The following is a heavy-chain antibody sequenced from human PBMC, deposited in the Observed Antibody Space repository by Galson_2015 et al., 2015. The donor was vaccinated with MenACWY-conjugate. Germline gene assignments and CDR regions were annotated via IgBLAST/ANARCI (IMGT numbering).Heavy chain of an antibody. J-gene: IGHJ6*02. CDR3: VRGFGVVTSDSFYYGWDV. V-gene: IGHV4-59*08. Sequence: ETLSLTCTVSGVSIRSFSWSWIRQPPGKGLEWIGYTYYGGRTNYSPPPQSRGTLSVNTSTNPFSLKLSSATAADTAVYYCVRGFGVVTSDSFYYGWDVWGQGTTVIVSS. CDR1: GVSIRSFS. D-gene: IGHD3-3*01. CDR2: TYYGGRT.